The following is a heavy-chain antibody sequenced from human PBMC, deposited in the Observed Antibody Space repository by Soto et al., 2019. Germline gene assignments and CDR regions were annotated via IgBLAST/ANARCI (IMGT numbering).Heavy chain of an antibody. CDR3: AKDREKGIVGARGGGAFDY. CDR2: ISWNSGSI. CDR1: GFTFDDYA. V-gene: IGHV3-9*01. D-gene: IGHD1-26*01. J-gene: IGHJ4*02. Sequence: EVQLVESGGGLVQPGRSLRLSCAASGFTFDDYAMHWVRQAPGKGLEWVSGISWNSGSIGYADSVKGRFTISRDNAKNSLYLQMNSLRAEDTALYYCAKDREKGIVGARGGGAFDYWGQGTLVTVSS.